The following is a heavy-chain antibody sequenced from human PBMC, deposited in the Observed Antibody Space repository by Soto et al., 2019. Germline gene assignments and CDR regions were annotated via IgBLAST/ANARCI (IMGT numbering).Heavy chain of an antibody. V-gene: IGHV3-15*07. CDR3: VAGFPGVRKNWGFDY. Sequence: EVQLVESGGGFVEPGGSLRLSCVGSGLTLSHAWMTWVRQAPGKGLEWVGRIKTKGEGGTMDYAAPVKGRFSVSRDDSENTLYLHRSSREREDTAMYYCVAGFPGVRKNWGFDYGGKGPLATV. CDR1: GLTLSHAW. CDR2: IKTKGEGGTM. D-gene: IGHD7-27*01. J-gene: IGHJ4*02.